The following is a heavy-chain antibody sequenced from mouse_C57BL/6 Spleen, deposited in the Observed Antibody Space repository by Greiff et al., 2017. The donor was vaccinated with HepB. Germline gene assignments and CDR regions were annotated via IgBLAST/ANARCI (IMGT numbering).Heavy chain of an antibody. V-gene: IGHV1-26*01. Sequence: VQLQQSGPELVKPGASVKISCKASGYTFTDYYMNWVKQSPGKSLEWIGDINPNNGGTSYNQKFKGKATLTVDKSSSTAYMELRSLTSEDSAVYYCARPEDYWGQGTTLTVSS. CDR1: GYTFTDYY. CDR2: INPNNGGT. CDR3: ARPEDY. J-gene: IGHJ2*01.